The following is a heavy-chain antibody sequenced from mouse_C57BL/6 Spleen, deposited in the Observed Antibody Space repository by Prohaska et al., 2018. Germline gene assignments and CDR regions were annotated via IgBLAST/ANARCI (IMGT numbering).Heavy chain of an antibody. CDR1: VYTFTSYW. CDR2: IDPNSVVT. V-gene: IGHV1-72*01. J-gene: IGHJ4*01. D-gene: IGHD1-1*01. Sequence: QVQLQQPGAELVKPGASVKLSCKASVYTFTSYWMHWVKQRPGRGLEWIGRIDPNSVVTKYNEKFKSKATLTVDKPSSTAYMQLSSLTSEDSAVYYCARDGAFITTVVAFYAMDYWGQGTSVTVSS. CDR3: ARDGAFITTVVAFYAMDY.